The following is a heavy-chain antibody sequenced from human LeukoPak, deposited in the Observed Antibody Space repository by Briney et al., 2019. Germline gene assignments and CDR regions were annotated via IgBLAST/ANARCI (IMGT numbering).Heavy chain of an antibody. V-gene: IGHV4-34*01. CDR2: VNHSGST. CDR1: GESFSDYY. J-gene: IGHJ4*02. CDR3: AVRVKRQRTLMRSQNFDS. Sequence: SETLSLTCAVYGESFSDYYWSWIRQPPGKGLGWIGEVNHSGSTSYNPSLKSRVTISADTSKNQFSLKKTSVTAADTSVYYCAVRVKRQRTLMRSQNFDSWGEGTLVTVS. D-gene: IGHD1-1*01.